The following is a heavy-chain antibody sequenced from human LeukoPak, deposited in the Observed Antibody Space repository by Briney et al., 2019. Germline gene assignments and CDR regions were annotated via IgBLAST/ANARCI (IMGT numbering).Heavy chain of an antibody. CDR1: GDTFSSYA. J-gene: IGHJ6*03. V-gene: IGHV1-69*05. CDR2: IIPIFGTA. D-gene: IGHD6-13*01. Sequence: VASVKVSCKASGDTFSSYASSWVRQAPGQGLEWMGGIIPIFGTAKYAQKFQGRVTITTDESTSTAYMELSSLRSEDTAVYYCARGIYYYYYMDAWGKGTTVTVSS. CDR3: ARGIYYYYYMDA.